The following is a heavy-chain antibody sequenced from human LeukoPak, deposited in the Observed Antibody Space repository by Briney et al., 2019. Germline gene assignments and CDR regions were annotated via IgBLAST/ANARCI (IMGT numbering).Heavy chain of an antibody. V-gene: IGHV4-30-2*01. Sequence: SQTLSLTCAVSGGSISSGGYSWSWIRQPPGKGLEWIGYIYHSGSTYYNPSLKSRVTISVDRSKNQFSLKLSSVTAADTAVYYCARGVPAFGSGSYVYWGQGTLVTVSS. J-gene: IGHJ4*02. D-gene: IGHD3-10*01. CDR2: IYHSGST. CDR1: GGSISSGGYS. CDR3: ARGVPAFGSGSYVY.